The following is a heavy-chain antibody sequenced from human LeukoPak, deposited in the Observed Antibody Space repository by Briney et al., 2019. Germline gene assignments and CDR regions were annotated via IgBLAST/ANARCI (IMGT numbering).Heavy chain of an antibody. CDR3: AKNYYDSSGYYYGDY. CDR1: EFTFSSYA. Sequence: PGGSLRLSCTASEFTFSSYAMHWVRQAPGKGLEWVALVSYDGGNEYYADSVKGRFTISRDNSKNTLYLQMNSLRAEDTAVYYCAKNYYDSSGYYYGDYWGQGTLVTVSS. J-gene: IGHJ4*02. D-gene: IGHD3-22*01. CDR2: VSYDGGNE. V-gene: IGHV3-30-3*02.